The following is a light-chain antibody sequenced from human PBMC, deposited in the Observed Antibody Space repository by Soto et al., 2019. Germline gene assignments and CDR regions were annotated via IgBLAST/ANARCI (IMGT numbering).Light chain of an antibody. CDR1: QSISTSS. J-gene: IGKJ1*01. Sequence: EIVLTQSPGTLSLSPGERATLNFRASQSISTSSLAWYRQKPGQAPRLLIYGAFNRATGIPERFSGGGSGTDFTLTITRLEPEDFEVYYCQQRSNWPGTFGQGTKVDIK. CDR3: QQRSNWPGT. V-gene: IGKV3D-20*02. CDR2: GAF.